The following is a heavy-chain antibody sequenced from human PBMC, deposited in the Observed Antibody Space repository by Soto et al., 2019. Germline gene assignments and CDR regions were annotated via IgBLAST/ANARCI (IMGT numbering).Heavy chain of an antibody. J-gene: IGHJ3*02. D-gene: IGHD2-15*01. Sequence: SETLSLTCTVSGGSISSYYWGWIRQPPGKGLEWIGYIYYSGSTNYNPSLKSRVTISVDTSKNQFSLKLSSVTAADTAVYYCARLGGGLCSGGSCYRDVFDIWGQGSMVTVSS. CDR3: ARLGGGLCSGGSCYRDVFDI. V-gene: IGHV4-59*08. CDR1: GGSISSYY. CDR2: IYYSGST.